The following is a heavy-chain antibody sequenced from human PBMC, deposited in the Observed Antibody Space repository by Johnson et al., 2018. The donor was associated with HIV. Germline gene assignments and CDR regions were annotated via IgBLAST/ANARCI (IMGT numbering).Heavy chain of an antibody. V-gene: IGHV3-33*01. CDR2: IWYDGSNK. J-gene: IGHJ3*02. D-gene: IGHD3-10*01. CDR1: GFTFSSYG. CDR3: ARDTKSGSYLEGTGAFDI. Sequence: QMLLVESGGGVVQPGRSLRLSCAASGFTFSSYGMHWVRQAPGKGLEWVAVIWYDGSNKYYADSVKGRFTISRDNSKNTLYLQMGSLRAEDMAVYYCARDTKSGSYLEGTGAFDIWGQGTMVTVSS.